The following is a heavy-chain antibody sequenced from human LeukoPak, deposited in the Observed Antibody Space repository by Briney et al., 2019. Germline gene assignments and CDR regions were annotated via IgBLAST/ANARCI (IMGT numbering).Heavy chain of an antibody. CDR3: ARIGYSTSWANFDY. D-gene: IGHD6-13*01. Sequence: GTSLRLSCAASGFTYRNYGMHRVRQAPGKGLERVASIRTDGGEKYHADSVQGRFSISRDNSKNTLYLQMDSLRAEDTALYYCARIGYSTSWANFDYWGQGTLVTVSS. CDR1: GFTYRNYG. J-gene: IGHJ4*02. V-gene: IGHV3-33*01. CDR2: IRTDGGEK.